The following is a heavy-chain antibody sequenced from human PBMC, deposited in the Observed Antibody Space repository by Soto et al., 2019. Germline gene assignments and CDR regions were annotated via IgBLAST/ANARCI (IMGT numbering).Heavy chain of an antibody. CDR1: GYTFTSYG. J-gene: IGHJ5*02. CDR3: AGASGSSYWFDP. Sequence: QVQLVQSGAEVKKPGASVKVSCKASGYTFTSYGISWVRQAPGQGLEWMGWISAYNGNTNYAQKLQGRVTMTTDTSTSTAYIGLRSLRSDDTAVYYCAGASGSSYWFDPWGQGTLVTVSS. V-gene: IGHV1-18*01. CDR2: ISAYNGNT. D-gene: IGHD1-26*01.